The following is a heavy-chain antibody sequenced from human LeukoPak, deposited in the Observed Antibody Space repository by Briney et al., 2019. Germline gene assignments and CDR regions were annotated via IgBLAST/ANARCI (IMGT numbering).Heavy chain of an antibody. CDR3: ARAAPRSRFGVVIQNNWFDP. V-gene: IGHV1-69*04. D-gene: IGHD3-3*01. J-gene: IGHJ5*02. Sequence: SVKLSCKASGATFSSYAITWVREAPGPGLGWMGRIIPILGIANYAQKFQGRVTITADKSTSTEYMALSSLRSEDTAVYYCARAAPRSRFGVVIQNNWFDPWGQGTLVTVSS. CDR2: IIPILGIA. CDR1: GATFSSYA.